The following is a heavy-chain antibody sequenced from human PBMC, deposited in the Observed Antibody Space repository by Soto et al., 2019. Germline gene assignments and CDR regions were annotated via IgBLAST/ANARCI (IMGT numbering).Heavy chain of an antibody. Sequence: GASLKISCKGSGYSFTSYWISWVRQMPGKGLEWMGRIDPSDSYTNYSPSFQGHVTISADKSISTAYLQWSSLKASDTAMYYCATVTPDAFDIWGQGTMVTVSS. J-gene: IGHJ3*02. CDR1: GYSFTSYW. CDR3: ATVTPDAFDI. V-gene: IGHV5-10-1*01. CDR2: IDPSDSYT. D-gene: IGHD4-17*01.